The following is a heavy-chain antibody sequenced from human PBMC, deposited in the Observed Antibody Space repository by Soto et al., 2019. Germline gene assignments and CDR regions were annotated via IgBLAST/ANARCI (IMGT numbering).Heavy chain of an antibody. Sequence: EVQLLESGGGLVQPGGSLRLSCAASGFTFSSYAMSWVRQAPGKGLEWVSAISGSGGSTYYADSVKGRFTISRDNSKNTLYLQMNSLRAEDTAVSYCARGAYCSSTSCYAGNPFDYWGQGTLVTVSS. CDR2: ISGSGGST. D-gene: IGHD2-2*01. CDR3: ARGAYCSSTSCYAGNPFDY. V-gene: IGHV3-23*01. CDR1: GFTFSSYA. J-gene: IGHJ4*02.